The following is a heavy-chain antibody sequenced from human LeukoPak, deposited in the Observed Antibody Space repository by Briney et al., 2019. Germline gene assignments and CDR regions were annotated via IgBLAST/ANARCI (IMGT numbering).Heavy chain of an antibody. CDR3: ASDIVAASGDF. D-gene: IGHD5-12*01. V-gene: IGHV3-11*01. Sequence: GGSLRLSCAASGFTFSDYYMSWIRQAPGKGLEWVAYITSTGDDIYYADSVKGRFTISRDNAKNALFLRMNSLRVEDTATYYCASDIVAASGDFWGQGTLVTVSS. CDR1: GFTFSDYY. J-gene: IGHJ4*02. CDR2: ITSTGDDI.